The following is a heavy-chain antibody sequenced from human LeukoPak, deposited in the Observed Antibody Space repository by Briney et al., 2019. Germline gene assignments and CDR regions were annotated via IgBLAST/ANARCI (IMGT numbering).Heavy chain of an antibody. CDR3: SAAGTKFDY. J-gene: IGHJ4*02. Sequence: GGSLRLSCAGSGFSFSSYGMHWVRQAPGKGLEWVAFIRYDGSNKYYADSVKGRFTISRDNSKNTLYLQMNSLRAEDTAVYYCSAAGTKFDYWGQGTLVTVSS. CDR1: GFSFSSYG. CDR2: IRYDGSNK. D-gene: IGHD6-13*01. V-gene: IGHV3-30*02.